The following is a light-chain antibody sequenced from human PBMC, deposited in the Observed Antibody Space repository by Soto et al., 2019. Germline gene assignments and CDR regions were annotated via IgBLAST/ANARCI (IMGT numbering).Light chain of an antibody. J-gene: IGLJ2*01. V-gene: IGLV1-44*01. Sequence: QAVVTQPPSASGTPGQRVTLSCSGSSSNIGSNTVNWYQQLPGTAPKLLIYSNNQRPSGVPDRFSGSKSGTSASLAISGLQSEDEADYYCAAWDDSLNALFGGGTKLTVL. CDR2: SNN. CDR3: AAWDDSLNAL. CDR1: SSNIGSNT.